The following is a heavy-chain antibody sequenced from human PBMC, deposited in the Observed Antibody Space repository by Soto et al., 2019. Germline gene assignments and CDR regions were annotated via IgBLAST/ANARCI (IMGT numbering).Heavy chain of an antibody. D-gene: IGHD5-18*01. V-gene: IGHV3-74*01. CDR1: GFTFSSYW. Sequence: SCAASGFTFSSYWIHWVRQAPGKGLVWVSRINSDGSSTSYADSVKGRFTISRDNPKNTLYLQMNSLRAEDTAVYYCAGGNSNGYFDYWGQGTLVTVSS. CDR2: INSDGSST. J-gene: IGHJ4*02. CDR3: AGGNSNGYFDY.